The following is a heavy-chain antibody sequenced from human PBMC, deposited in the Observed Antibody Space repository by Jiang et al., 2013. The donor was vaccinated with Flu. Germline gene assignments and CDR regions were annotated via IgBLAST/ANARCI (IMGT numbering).Heavy chain of an antibody. CDR3: ARHRYYGGNSPTLFDY. Sequence: KPSETLSLTCTVSGGSISSYYWSWIRQPPGKGLEWIGYIYYSGSTNYNPSLKSRVTISVDTSKNQFSLKLSSVTAADTAVYYCARHRYYGGNSPTLFDYWGQGTLVTVSS. D-gene: IGHD4-23*01. CDR1: GGSISSYY. CDR2: IYYSGST. V-gene: IGHV4-59*08. J-gene: IGHJ4*02.